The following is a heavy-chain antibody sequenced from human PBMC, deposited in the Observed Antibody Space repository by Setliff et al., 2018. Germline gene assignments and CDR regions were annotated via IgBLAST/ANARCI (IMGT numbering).Heavy chain of an antibody. D-gene: IGHD2-15*01. J-gene: IGHJ6*03. CDR3: ARDNRGYAWDYYYYMDV. Sequence: ASVKVSCKATGYTFTSYAMNWVRQAPGQGLEWMGWINTNTGNPTYAQGFTGRFVFSLDTSVSTAYLQISSLKAEDTAVYYCARDNRGYAWDYYYYMDVWGKGTTVTVSS. V-gene: IGHV7-4-1*02. CDR2: INTNTGNP. CDR1: GYTFTSYA.